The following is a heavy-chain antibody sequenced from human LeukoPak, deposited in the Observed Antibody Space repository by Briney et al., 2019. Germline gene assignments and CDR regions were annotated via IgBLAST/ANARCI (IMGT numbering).Heavy chain of an antibody. V-gene: IGHV1-69*13. CDR2: IIPIFGTA. Sequence: SVKVSCKASGGTFSSYAISWVRQAPGQGLEWMGGIIPIFGTANYAQKFQGRVTITADESTSTAYMELSSLRSEDTAVYYCARDVCGGDCYTSLIFDYWGQGTLVTVSS. CDR3: ARDVCGGDCYTSLIFDY. D-gene: IGHD2-21*02. CDR1: GGTFSSYA. J-gene: IGHJ4*02.